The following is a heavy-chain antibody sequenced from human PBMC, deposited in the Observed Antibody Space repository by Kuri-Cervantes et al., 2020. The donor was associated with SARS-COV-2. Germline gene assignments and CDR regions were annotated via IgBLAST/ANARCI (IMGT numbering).Heavy chain of an antibody. CDR3: ERSYQLLGGMDV. CDR1: GSNSPTYR. Sequence: GGSLRLSCKGFGSNSPTYRISWVRQIPGKGLEWMGRIDPNDSYSTYSPSFQGHVTISADKSISTAYLQWSSLKASDTAMYYCERSYQLLGGMDVWGQGTTVTVSS. CDR2: IDPNDSYS. D-gene: IGHD2-2*01. J-gene: IGHJ6*02. V-gene: IGHV5-10-1*01.